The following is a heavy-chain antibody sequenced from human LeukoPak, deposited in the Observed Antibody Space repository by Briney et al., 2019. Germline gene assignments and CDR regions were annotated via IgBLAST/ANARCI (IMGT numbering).Heavy chain of an antibody. J-gene: IGHJ6*03. V-gene: IGHV1-69*06. D-gene: IGHD6-19*01. CDR3: ATDRRAVAGRARYYYYMDV. CDR1: GGTFSSYA. Sequence: GASVKVSCKASGGTFSSYAISWVRQAPGQGLEWMGGIIPIFGTANYAQKFQGRVTMTEDTSTDTAYMELSSLRSEDTAVYYCATDRRAVAGRARYYYYMDVWGKGTTVTVSS. CDR2: IIPIFGTA.